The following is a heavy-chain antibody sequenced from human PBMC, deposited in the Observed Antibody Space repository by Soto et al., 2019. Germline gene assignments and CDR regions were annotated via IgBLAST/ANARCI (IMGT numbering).Heavy chain of an antibody. J-gene: IGHJ4*02. CDR2: IIPILGIA. CDR1: GGTFSSYT. CDR3: ARDLGMATTITASLSY. D-gene: IGHD3-16*01. Sequence: SVKVSFKASGGTFSSYTISWVRQAPGQGLEWMGRIIPILGIANYAQKFQGRVTITADKSTSTAYMELSSLRSEDTAVYYCARDLGMATTITASLSYWGQGTLVTVSS. V-gene: IGHV1-69*04.